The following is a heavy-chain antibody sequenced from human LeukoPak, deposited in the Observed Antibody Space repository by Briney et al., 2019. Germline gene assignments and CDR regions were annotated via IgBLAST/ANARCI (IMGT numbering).Heavy chain of an antibody. CDR2: IYHSGST. V-gene: IGHV4-39*07. CDR1: GGSISSSSYY. D-gene: IGHD3-10*01. Sequence: SETLSLTCTVSGGSISSSSYYWGWIRQPPGKGLEWIGSIYHSGSTYYNPSLKSRVTISVDTSKNQFSLKLSSVTAADTAVYYCARDPYGSGSYYPIFDYWGQGTLVTVSS. J-gene: IGHJ4*02. CDR3: ARDPYGSGSYYPIFDY.